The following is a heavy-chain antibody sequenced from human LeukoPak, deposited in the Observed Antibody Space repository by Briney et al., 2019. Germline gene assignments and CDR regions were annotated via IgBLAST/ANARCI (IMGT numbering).Heavy chain of an antibody. D-gene: IGHD1-20*01. J-gene: IGHJ4*02. CDR1: GGSISSYY. V-gene: IGHV4-59*01. Sequence: SETLSLTCTVSGGSISSYYWSWIRQPPGKGLEWIGYIYYSGSTNYNPSLKSRVTISVDTSKNQFSLKLSSVTAEDTAVYYCARGLYNWNDGWDYWGQGTLVTVSS. CDR2: IYYSGST. CDR3: ARGLYNWNDGWDY.